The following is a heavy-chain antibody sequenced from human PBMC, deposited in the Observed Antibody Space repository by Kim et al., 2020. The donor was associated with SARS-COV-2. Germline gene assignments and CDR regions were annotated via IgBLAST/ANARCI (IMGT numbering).Heavy chain of an antibody. Sequence: GGSLRLSCVASGFTFITYGMSWVRQAPGKGLEWVSTVSGSGGTTYYADSVKGRFTMSRDNSKNTVYLQMNSLRAEDSAVYYCAKDLSADAMFDYWGQGTMVTVSS. CDR3: AKDLSADAMFDY. D-gene: IGHD3-10*02. CDR2: VSGSGGTT. J-gene: IGHJ4*02. V-gene: IGHV3-23*01. CDR1: GFTFITYG.